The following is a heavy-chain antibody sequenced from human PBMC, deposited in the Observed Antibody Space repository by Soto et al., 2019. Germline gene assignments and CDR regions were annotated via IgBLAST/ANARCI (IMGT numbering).Heavy chain of an antibody. V-gene: IGHV3-74*01. CDR1: GFTFSNYW. J-gene: IGHJ4*02. Sequence: EVQLVESGGGLVQPGESLRLSCAASGFTFSNYWMHWVSQAPGKGLVWVSRIDSDGSRITYADFVKGRFTISRDNAKNTVYLHMNSLTAEDTAVYYCVRTGLVVAVATREDFWGQGTLVTVSS. CDR2: IDSDGSRI. D-gene: IGHD2-15*01. CDR3: VRTGLVVAVATREDF.